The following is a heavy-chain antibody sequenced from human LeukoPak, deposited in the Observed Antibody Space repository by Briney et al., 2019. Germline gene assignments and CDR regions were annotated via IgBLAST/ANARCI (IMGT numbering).Heavy chain of an antibody. D-gene: IGHD3-16*01. CDR1: EFTFSSYS. J-gene: IGHJ4*02. CDR2: ISQSGNTI. Sequence: TGGSLRLSCAASEFTFSSYSMNWVRQAPGKGLEWISAISQSGNTIYYADSVKGRFIISRDNSKNTLYLQLNSLRAEDTAVYYCARVDTSHLRYFDSWGQGTLVTVSS. CDR3: ARVDTSHLRYFDS. V-gene: IGHV3-23*01.